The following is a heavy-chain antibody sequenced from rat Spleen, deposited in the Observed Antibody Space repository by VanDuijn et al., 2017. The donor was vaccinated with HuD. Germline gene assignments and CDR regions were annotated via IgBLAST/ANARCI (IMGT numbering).Heavy chain of an antibody. J-gene: IGHJ4*01. V-gene: IGHV5-7*01. CDR2: IIYDGSST. CDR1: GFTFSDYY. Sequence: EVQLVESGGGSVQPGRSLKLSCAASGFTFSDYYMTWVRQAPKKGLEWVATIIYDGSSTYYRDSVKGRFTISRDNAKSTLYLQMDSLRSEDTATYYCARHGQIYNYGGYYPSGVMDAWGQGASVTVSS. CDR3: ARHGQIYNYGGYYPSGVMDA. D-gene: IGHD1-12*03.